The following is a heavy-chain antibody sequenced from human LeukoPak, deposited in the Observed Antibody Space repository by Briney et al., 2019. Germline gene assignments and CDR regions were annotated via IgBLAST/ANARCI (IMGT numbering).Heavy chain of an antibody. CDR1: GGSFSGYY. CDR2: INHSGST. V-gene: IGHV4-34*01. CDR3: AGRYSCGWLTRGSD. Sequence: SETLSLTCAVYGGSFSGYYWSWIRQPPGKGLEWIGEINHSGSTNYNPSLKSRVTISVDTSKNQFSLKLSSVTAADTAVYYCAGRYSCGWLTRGSDWGQGTLVTVSS. D-gene: IGHD6-19*01. J-gene: IGHJ4*02.